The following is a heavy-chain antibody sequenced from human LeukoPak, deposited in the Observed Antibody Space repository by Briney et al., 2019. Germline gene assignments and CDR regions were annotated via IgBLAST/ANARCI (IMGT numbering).Heavy chain of an antibody. J-gene: IGHJ4*02. CDR1: GYIFTGSY. CDR2: INPNTGGT. V-gene: IGHV1-2*06. CDR3: AKETALDGDYSFDY. D-gene: IGHD4-17*01. Sequence: ASVKVSCKASGYIFTGSYMQWVRQAPGQGLEWMGRINPNTGGTNYAQKFQGRVTITRDTSISTAYMELSRLRSDDTAVYYCAKETALDGDYSFDYWGQGTLVTVSS.